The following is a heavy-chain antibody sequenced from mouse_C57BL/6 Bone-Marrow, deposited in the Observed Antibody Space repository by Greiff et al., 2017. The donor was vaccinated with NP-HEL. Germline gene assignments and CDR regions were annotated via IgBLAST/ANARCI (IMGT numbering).Heavy chain of an antibody. CDR2: IDPSDSET. J-gene: IGHJ4*01. D-gene: IGHD2-2*01. Sequence: VQLQQPGAELVRPGSSVKLSCKASGYTFTSYWMHWVKQRPIQGLEWIGNIDPSDSETHYNQKFKDKATLTVDKSSSTAYMQLSSLTSEDSAVYYCARMGGYDDAMDYWGQGTSVTVSS. V-gene: IGHV1-52*01. CDR1: GYTFTSYW. CDR3: ARMGGYDDAMDY.